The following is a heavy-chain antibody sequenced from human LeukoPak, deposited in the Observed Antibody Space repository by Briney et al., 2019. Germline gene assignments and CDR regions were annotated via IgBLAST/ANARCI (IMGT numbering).Heavy chain of an antibody. CDR3: ANLPRGAY. J-gene: IGHJ4*02. V-gene: IGHV3-53*01. CDR2: IYSSGST. CDR1: EFTFDDYA. D-gene: IGHD3-10*01. Sequence: GGSLRLSCAASEFTFDDYAMHWARQAPGKGLEWVSIIYSSGSTYYADSLKGRFTMSRDNSKNIVYLQINSLRADDTAVYYCANLPRGAYWGQGTLVTVSS.